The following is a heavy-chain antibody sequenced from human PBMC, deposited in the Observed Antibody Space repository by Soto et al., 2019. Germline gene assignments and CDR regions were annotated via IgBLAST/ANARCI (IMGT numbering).Heavy chain of an antibody. Sequence: GSLRISCIASGFTVSSNYMSWVRQAPGKGLEWVSVIYSGGSTYYADSVKGRFTISRDNSKNTLSLQMNSLRAEDTAIYYCASYQYSSGWYFDYWGQGTLVTVSS. J-gene: IGHJ4*02. CDR1: GFTVSSNY. CDR3: ASYQYSSGWYFDY. V-gene: IGHV3-66*01. D-gene: IGHD6-19*01. CDR2: IYSGGST.